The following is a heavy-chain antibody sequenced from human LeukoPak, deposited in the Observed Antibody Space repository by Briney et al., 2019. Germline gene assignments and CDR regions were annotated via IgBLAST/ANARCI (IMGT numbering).Heavy chain of an antibody. CDR2: IYTSGST. CDR3: ARDSGYSSSSEFDY. Sequence: SQTLSLTCTVSGGSISSGSYYWSWIRQPAGKGLEWIGRIYTSGSTDYNPSLKSRVTISVDTSKNQFSLKLSSVTAADTAVYYCARDSGYSSSSEFDYWGQGTLVTVSS. V-gene: IGHV4-61*02. J-gene: IGHJ4*02. CDR1: GGSISSGSYY. D-gene: IGHD6-6*01.